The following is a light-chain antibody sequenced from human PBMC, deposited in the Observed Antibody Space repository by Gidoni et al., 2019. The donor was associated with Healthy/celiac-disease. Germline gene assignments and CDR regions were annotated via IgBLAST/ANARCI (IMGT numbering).Light chain of an antibody. V-gene: IGKV3-20*01. J-gene: IGKJ1*01. CDR1: QSVSSSY. Sequence: EIVLTQAPGALSLSPGERATLSCRASQSVSSSYLAWYQQKPGQAPRLLIYGASSRATGIPDRFIGSGSGTDFTFIISRLEPEDFAVYYCQQYGSSPRTFGQGTKVEIK. CDR2: GAS. CDR3: QQYGSSPRT.